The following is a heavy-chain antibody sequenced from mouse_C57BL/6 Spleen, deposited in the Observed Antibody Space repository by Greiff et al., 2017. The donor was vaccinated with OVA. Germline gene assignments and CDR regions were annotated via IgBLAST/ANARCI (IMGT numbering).Heavy chain of an antibody. J-gene: IGHJ2*01. CDR1: GYAFSSSW. V-gene: IGHV1-82*01. CDR2: IYPGDGDT. CDR3: ARSRDY. Sequence: QVQLQQSGPELVKPGASVKISCKASGYAFSSSWMNWVKQRPGQGLEWIGRIYPGDGDTNYNGKFKGKATLTADKSSSTAYMQLSSLTSEDSAVYFCARSRDYWGQGTTLTVSS.